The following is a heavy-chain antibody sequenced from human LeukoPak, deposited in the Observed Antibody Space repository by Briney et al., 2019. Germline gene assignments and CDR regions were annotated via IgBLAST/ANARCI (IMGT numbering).Heavy chain of an antibody. CDR3: ARHGGYGDPFDY. CDR2: TYNSGST. Sequence: KPSETLSLTCTVSGGSIGSDYWSWIRQPPGKGLEWIGYTYNSGSTNYNPSLKGRLAISVDMSKNQFSLRLSSVTATDTAVYYCARHGGYGDPFDYWGQGTLVTVSS. CDR1: GGSIGSDY. J-gene: IGHJ4*02. D-gene: IGHD4-17*01. V-gene: IGHV4-59*08.